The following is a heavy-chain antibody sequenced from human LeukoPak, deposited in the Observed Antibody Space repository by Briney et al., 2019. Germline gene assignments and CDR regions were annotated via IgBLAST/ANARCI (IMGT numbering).Heavy chain of an antibody. J-gene: IGHJ6*03. D-gene: IGHD6-6*01. CDR1: GGSISSSSYY. CDR3: ARDTGSRDYYYYMDV. V-gene: IGHV4-39*07. Sequence: SETLSLTCTVSGGSISSSSYYWGWIRQPPGEGLEWIGSIYYSGSTYYNPSLKSRVTISVDTSKNQFSLKLSSVTAADMAVYYCARDTGSRDYYYYMDVWGKGTTVTVSS. CDR2: IYYSGST.